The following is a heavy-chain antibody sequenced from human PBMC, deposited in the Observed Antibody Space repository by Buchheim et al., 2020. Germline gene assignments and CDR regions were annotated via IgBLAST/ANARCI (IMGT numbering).Heavy chain of an antibody. CDR3: AKEMGLVRGVIGP. J-gene: IGHJ5*02. D-gene: IGHD3-10*01. V-gene: IGHV3-30*18. CDR1: GFTFSSYG. Sequence: QVQLVESGGGVVQPGRSLRLSCAASGFTFSSYGMHWVRQAPGKGLEWVAVISYDGSNKYYADSVKGRFTISRDNSQNTLYLQMNSLRAEDTAVYYCAKEMGLVRGVIGPWGQGTL. CDR2: ISYDGSNK.